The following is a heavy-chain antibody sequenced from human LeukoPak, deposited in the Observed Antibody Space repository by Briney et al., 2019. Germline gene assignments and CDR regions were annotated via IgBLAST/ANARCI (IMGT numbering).Heavy chain of an antibody. J-gene: IGHJ4*02. CDR2: INPNSGGT. Sequence: ASVKVSCTASGYTFTGYYMHWVRQAPGQGLEWMGWINPNSGGTNYAQKFQGRVTMTRDTSISTAYMELSRLRSDDTAVYYCGRGRGNGRPENYFDYWGQGTLVTVSS. D-gene: IGHD2-8*01. CDR3: GRGRGNGRPENYFDY. CDR1: GYTFTGYY. V-gene: IGHV1-2*02.